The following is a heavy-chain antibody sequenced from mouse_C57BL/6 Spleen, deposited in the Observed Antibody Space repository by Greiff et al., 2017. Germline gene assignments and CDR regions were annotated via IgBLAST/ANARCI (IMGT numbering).Heavy chain of an antibody. Sequence: QVQLQQPGAELVKPGASVKMSCKASGYTFTSYWITWVKQRPGQGLEWIGEIYPGSGSTNYNEKFKSKATLTVDTSSSTAYMQLSSLTSEDSAVYYCASYGSSPYYAMDYWGQGTSVTVSS. D-gene: IGHD1-1*01. V-gene: IGHV1-55*01. CDR3: ASYGSSPYYAMDY. CDR1: GYTFTSYW. CDR2: IYPGSGST. J-gene: IGHJ4*01.